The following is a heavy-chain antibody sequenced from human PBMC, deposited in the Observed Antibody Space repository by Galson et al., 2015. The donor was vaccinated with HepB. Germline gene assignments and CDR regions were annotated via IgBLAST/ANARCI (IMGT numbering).Heavy chain of an antibody. J-gene: IGHJ4*02. Sequence: CAISGDSVSNRSAAWNWIRQSPSRGLEWLGRTYYRSKWYNEYVVSVRSRITINPDTSKNQFSLQLNSVTPEDTAVYYCARDEEIRNAFEYWGQGTLVTVSS. CDR1: GDSVSNRSAA. CDR3: ARDEEIRNAFEY. CDR2: TYYRSKWYN. V-gene: IGHV6-1*01. D-gene: IGHD1-14*01.